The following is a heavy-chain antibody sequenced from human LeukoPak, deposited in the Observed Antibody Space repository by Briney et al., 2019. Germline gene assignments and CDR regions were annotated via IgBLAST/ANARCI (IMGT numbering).Heavy chain of an antibody. J-gene: IGHJ4*02. CDR1: GYSIRSGHY. V-gene: IGHV4-38-2*01. D-gene: IGHD1-1*01. CDR2: FSDSGST. Sequence: TPSETLSLTCAVSGYSIRSGHYWGWIRQTPGKGLEWIGSFSDSGSTYYNPSLKSRVTIPVDTSKNHFSLRLNSVTAADTAVYYCAISVPAFDYWGQGTLVTVSS. CDR3: AISVPAFDY.